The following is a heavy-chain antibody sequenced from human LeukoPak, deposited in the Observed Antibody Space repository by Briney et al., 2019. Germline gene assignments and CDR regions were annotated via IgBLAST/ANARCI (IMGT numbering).Heavy chain of an antibody. D-gene: IGHD5-18*01. CDR2: ISASGGST. CDR1: GFTFSSYA. Sequence: GGSLRLSCAAPGFTFSSYAMSWVRQAPGKGLEWVSAISASGGSTYYADSVKGRFAISRDNSKNTLYLQMNSLRAEDTAVYYCAKDRFSYHFDYWGQGTLVTVSS. CDR3: AKDRFSYHFDY. V-gene: IGHV3-23*01. J-gene: IGHJ4*02.